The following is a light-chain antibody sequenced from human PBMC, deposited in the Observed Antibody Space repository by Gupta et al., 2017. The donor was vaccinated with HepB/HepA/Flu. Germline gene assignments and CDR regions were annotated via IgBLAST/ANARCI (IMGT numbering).Light chain of an antibody. Sequence: DIQMTQSPSSLSASVGDRVTITCRARQGISNYLAWYQQKPGKVPKLLIYAASTLQSGVPSRFSGSGSGTDFTLTISSLQPEDVATYYCQKYNSAPLTFGGETKVEIK. CDR3: QKYNSAPLT. CDR1: QGISNY. CDR2: AAS. J-gene: IGKJ4*01. V-gene: IGKV1-27*01.